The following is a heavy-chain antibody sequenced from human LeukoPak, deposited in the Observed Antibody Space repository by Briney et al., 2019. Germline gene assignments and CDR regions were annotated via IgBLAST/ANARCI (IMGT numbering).Heavy chain of an antibody. D-gene: IGHD2-2*01. Sequence: ASVKVSCKASGYTFTSYGISWVRQAPGQGLEWMGWISAYNGNTNYAQKLQGRVTMTTDTSTSTAYMELRSLRSDDTAVYYCARVEPAVPAARSMDVWGKGTTVTVSS. CDR3: ARVEPAVPAARSMDV. J-gene: IGHJ6*03. V-gene: IGHV1-18*01. CDR1: GYTFTSYG. CDR2: ISAYNGNT.